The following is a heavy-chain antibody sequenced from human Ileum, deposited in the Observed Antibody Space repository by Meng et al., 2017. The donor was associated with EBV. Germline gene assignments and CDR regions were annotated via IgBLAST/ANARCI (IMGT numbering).Heavy chain of an antibody. V-gene: IGHV4-4*02. D-gene: IGHD3-10*01. J-gene: IGHJ1*01. CDR1: GESMTNHNW. CDR2: IPHRGSS. CDR3: LRGSGGSV. Sequence: QVQCRVAVPAVLKPSETLALPCAVAGESMTNHNWWGCVSQPPGKGLEWSGDIPHRGSSAYNPSLKSRVSMSIEKSKNQFSLKLTSVTAADTTVYHCLRGSGGSVWGQGTLVTVSS.